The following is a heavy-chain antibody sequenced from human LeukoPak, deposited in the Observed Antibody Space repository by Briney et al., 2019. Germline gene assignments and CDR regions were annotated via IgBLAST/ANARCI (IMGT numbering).Heavy chain of an antibody. CDR1: GYTFTGYY. V-gene: IGHV1-2*02. D-gene: IGHD4-17*01. Sequence: ASVKVSCKSSGYTFTGYYMHWVRQAPGQGLEWMGWINPNSGGTNYAQKFQGRVTMTRDTSISTGYIELSRLRSDDTAVYYCARGASGVYTVTTSWFDPWGQGTLVTVSS. J-gene: IGHJ5*02. CDR2: INPNSGGT. CDR3: ARGASGVYTVTTSWFDP.